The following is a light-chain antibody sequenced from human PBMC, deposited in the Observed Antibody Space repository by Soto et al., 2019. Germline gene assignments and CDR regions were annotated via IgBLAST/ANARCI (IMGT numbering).Light chain of an antibody. CDR2: WAS. CDR3: QQYYNFPRT. V-gene: IGKV4-1*01. Sequence: DIVMTQSPDSLTVSLGERATINCTSSQTIFYSSNNRNYLAWYQQRPGQPPKLLIYWASTRESGVPDRFSGSGSGTDFTLTISSLQTEGVALYYCQQYYNFPRTFGQGTKVDIK. J-gene: IGKJ1*01. CDR1: QTIFYSSNNRNY.